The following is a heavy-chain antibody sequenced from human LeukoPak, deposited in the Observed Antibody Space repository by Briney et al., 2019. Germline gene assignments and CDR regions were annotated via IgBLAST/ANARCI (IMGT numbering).Heavy chain of an antibody. CDR3: ARAGYYYDSSGRFNWFDP. V-gene: IGHV1-2*02. J-gene: IGHJ5*02. CDR1: GYTFTGYY. CDR2: INPNSGGT. Sequence: ASEKVSCKASGYTFTGYYMHWMRQTPGQGLEWMGWINPNSGGTNYAQKFQGRVTMTRDTSISTAYMELSRLRSDDTAVYYCARAGYYYDSSGRFNWFDPWGQGTLVTVSS. D-gene: IGHD3-22*01.